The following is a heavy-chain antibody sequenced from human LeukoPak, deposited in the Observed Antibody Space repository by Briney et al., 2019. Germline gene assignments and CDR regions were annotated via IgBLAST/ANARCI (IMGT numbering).Heavy chain of an antibody. Sequence: SETLSLTSAVYGGSFSGYYWSWIRQPPGKGLEWIGVINHSGSTNYNPSLKSRVTISVDTSKNQFSLKLSSVTAADTAVYYCALSGCSSASCFSFDPWGQGTLVTVSS. CDR2: INHSGST. CDR3: ALSGCSSASCFSFDP. D-gene: IGHD2-2*01. CDR1: GGSFSGYY. V-gene: IGHV4-34*01. J-gene: IGHJ5*02.